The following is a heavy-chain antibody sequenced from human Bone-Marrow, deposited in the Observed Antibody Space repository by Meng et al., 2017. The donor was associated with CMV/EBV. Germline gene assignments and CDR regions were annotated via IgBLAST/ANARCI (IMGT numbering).Heavy chain of an antibody. CDR1: GTTVGSSAYF. Sequence: LRLSCTVSGTTVGSSAYFWGWIRQPPVKGLEWIGHIHFNGATNYNPSLKSRVTLSLDTSKNQCSLNLGSLSAAETAKYDCARLRDSWYMQYWGQGTMVTVSS. CDR3: ARLRDSWYMQY. D-gene: IGHD1-1*01. V-gene: IGHV4-61*08. CDR2: IHFNGAT. J-gene: IGHJ4*02.